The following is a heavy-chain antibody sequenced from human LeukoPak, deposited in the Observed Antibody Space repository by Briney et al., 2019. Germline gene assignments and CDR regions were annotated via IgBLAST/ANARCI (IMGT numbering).Heavy chain of an antibody. CDR2: INHSGST. CDR3: ARHFCSSTSCPQGGFDY. V-gene: IGHV4-34*01. CDR1: GGSFSGYY. J-gene: IGHJ4*02. D-gene: IGHD2-2*01. Sequence: SETLSLTCAVYGGSFSGYYWSWIRQPPGKGLEWIGEINHSGSTNYNPSLKSRVTISVDTSKNQFSLKLSSVTAADTAVYYCARHFCSSTSCPQGGFDYWGQGTLVTVSS.